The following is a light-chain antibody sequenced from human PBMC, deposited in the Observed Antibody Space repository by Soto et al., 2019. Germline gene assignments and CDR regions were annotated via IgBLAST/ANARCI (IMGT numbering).Light chain of an antibody. J-gene: IGKJ1*01. CDR3: QQYGSSPRT. CDR2: GAS. CDR1: QSVSIL. Sequence: EIVLTQSPATLSLSPVERATLSCRASQSVSILLAWYQQKPGQAPRLLIYGASSRASVIPDSVRWSGCGTGPTLTLCWLEPEDLAVNFCQQYGSSPRTCGRGTKVDIK. V-gene: IGKV3-20*01.